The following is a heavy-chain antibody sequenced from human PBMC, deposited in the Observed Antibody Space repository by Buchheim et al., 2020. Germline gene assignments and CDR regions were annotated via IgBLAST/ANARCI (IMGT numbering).Heavy chain of an antibody. V-gene: IGHV4-61*01. CDR3: ARERGYSSSVRWFDP. D-gene: IGHD6-6*01. J-gene: IGHJ5*02. CDR2: IYYSGST. Sequence: QVQLQESGPGLVKPSETLSLTCTVSGGSVSSGSYYWSWIRQPPGKGLEWIGYIYYSGSTNYNPSLKSRVTISVYTPKNHFSLKLSSVTAADTAVYYCARERGYSSSVRWFDPWGQGTL. CDR1: GGSVSSGSYY.